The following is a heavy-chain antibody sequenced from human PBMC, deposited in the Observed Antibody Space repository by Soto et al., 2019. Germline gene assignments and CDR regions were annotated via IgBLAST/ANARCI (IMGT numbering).Heavy chain of an antibody. J-gene: IGHJ1*01. Sequence: GGSMRLSCAASGFTVSSNYMSWVRQAPGKGLEWVSVIYSGGSTYYADSVKGRFTISRDNSKNTLYLQMNSLRAEDTAVYYCARDRVESGYPEYFQHWGQGTLVTVSS. CDR3: ARDRVESGYPEYFQH. D-gene: IGHD3-22*01. CDR1: GFTVSSNY. CDR2: IYSGGST. V-gene: IGHV3-53*01.